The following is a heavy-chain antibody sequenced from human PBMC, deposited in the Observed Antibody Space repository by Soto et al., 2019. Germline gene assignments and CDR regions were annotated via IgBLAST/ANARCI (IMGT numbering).Heavy chain of an antibody. V-gene: IGHV1-46*01. CDR1: GYTFTSYY. D-gene: IGHD3-22*01. CDR2: INPSGGST. J-gene: IGHJ4*02. CDR3: ARGVEYYDSSGYKAPFDY. Sequence: ASVKVSCKASGYTFTSYYMHWVRQAPGQGLEWMGIINPSGGSTSYAQKFQGRVTMTRDTSTSTVYMELSSLRSEDTAVYYCARGVEYYDSSGYKAPFDYWGQGTLVTVSS.